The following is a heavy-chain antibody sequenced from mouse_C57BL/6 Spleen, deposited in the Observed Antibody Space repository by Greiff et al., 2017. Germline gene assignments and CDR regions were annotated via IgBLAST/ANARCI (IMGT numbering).Heavy chain of an antibody. D-gene: IGHD1-1*01. CDR3: MGLLREDFDY. CDR1: GFTFSDAW. Sequence: EVKLVESGGGLVQPGGSMKLSCAASGFTFSDAWMDWVRQSPETGLEWVAEIRNKANNHATYYAESVKGRFTISRDVSKSSFYLQMYSLRAEDTGIYYCMGLLREDFDYWGQGTTLTVSS. V-gene: IGHV6-6*01. J-gene: IGHJ2*01. CDR2: IRNKANNHAT.